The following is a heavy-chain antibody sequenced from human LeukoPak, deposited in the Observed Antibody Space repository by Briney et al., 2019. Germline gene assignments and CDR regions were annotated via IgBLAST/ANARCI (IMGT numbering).Heavy chain of an antibody. V-gene: IGHV4-34*01. D-gene: IGHD5-18*01. Sequence: SETLSLTCAVYGGSFSGYYWSWIRQPPGKGLEWIGEINHSGSTNYNPSLKSRVTISVDTSKNQFSLKLSSVTAADTAVYYCARGGYNYGHDYWGQGTLVTVSS. J-gene: IGHJ4*02. CDR3: ARGGYNYGHDY. CDR2: INHSGST. CDR1: GGSFSGYY.